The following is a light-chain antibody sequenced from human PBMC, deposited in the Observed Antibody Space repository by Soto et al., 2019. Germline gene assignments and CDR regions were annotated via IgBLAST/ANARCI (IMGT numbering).Light chain of an antibody. CDR2: GNR. Sequence: QSVLTQPPSVSGAPGQRVTISCTGSSSNIGAGYDVHWYQQLPGTAPKLLIYGNRNRPSGVPDRFSGSKSGTSASLALTGLQAQDEDEYYCQSYDSSLSGYLVFGGGTKVTVL. V-gene: IGLV1-40*01. J-gene: IGLJ2*01. CDR1: SSNIGAGYD. CDR3: QSYDSSLSGYLV.